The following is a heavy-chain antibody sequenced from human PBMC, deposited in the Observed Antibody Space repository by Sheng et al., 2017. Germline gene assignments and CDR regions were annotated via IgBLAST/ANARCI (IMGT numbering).Heavy chain of an antibody. Sequence: EVQLVESGGGLVQPGGSLRLSCAASGFTFSSYAMSWVRQAPGKGLEWVSAISGSGGSTYYADSVKGRFTISRDNSKNTLYLQMNSLRAEDTAVYYCAKVREYYDSSGYPYFDYWGQGTLVTVSS. D-gene: IGHD3-22*01. CDR3: AKVREYYDSSGYPYFDY. CDR1: GFTFSSYA. J-gene: IGHJ4*02. V-gene: IGHV3-23*04. CDR2: ISGSGGST.